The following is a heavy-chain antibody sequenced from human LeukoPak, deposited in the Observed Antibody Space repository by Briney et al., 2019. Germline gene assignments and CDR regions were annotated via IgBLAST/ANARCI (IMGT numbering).Heavy chain of an antibody. CDR1: GFFIANNNY. CDR3: ARNASSGFFND. J-gene: IGHJ1*01. Sequence: PSETLSLTCTVSGFFIANNNYCGWIRPSPGKGLEWMGIIHHSGSRFETGSTHYNPSFRGRISASADPSKNHVSLTLRSVTAADTGVYFCARNASSGFFNDWSQGTLVTVSS. CDR2: IHHSGSRFETGST. V-gene: IGHV4-38-2*02. D-gene: IGHD6-19*01.